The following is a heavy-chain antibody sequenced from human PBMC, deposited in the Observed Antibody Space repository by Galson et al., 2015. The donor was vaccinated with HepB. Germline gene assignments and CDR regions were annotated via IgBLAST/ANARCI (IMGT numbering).Heavy chain of an antibody. Sequence: PALVKPTQTLTLTCTFSGFSLSTSGMCVSWIRQPPGKALEWLARIDWDDDKYYSTSLKTRLTISKDTSKNQVVLTMTNMDPVDTATYYCARIAYSSSITGGDDWGQGTLVTVSS. CDR3: ARIAYSSSITGGDD. J-gene: IGHJ4*02. CDR1: GFSLSTSGMC. D-gene: IGHD6-6*01. CDR2: IDWDDDK. V-gene: IGHV2-70*11.